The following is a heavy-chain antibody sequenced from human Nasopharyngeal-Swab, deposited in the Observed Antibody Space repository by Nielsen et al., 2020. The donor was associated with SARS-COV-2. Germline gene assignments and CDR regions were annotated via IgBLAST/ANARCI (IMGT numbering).Heavy chain of an antibody. Sequence: GGSLRLSCAASGFTVRSNYMSWVRQAPGKGLEWVSVIYSGGSTYYADSVKGRFTISRDNSKNTLYLQMNSLRAEDTAVYYCARARDPDDYYYYGMDVWGQGTTVTV. CDR1: GFTVRSNY. D-gene: IGHD5-24*01. J-gene: IGHJ6*02. V-gene: IGHV3-53*01. CDR2: IYSGGST. CDR3: ARARDPDDYYYYGMDV.